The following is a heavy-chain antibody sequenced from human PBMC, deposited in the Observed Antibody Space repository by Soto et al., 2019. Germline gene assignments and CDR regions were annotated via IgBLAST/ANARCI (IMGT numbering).Heavy chain of an antibody. V-gene: IGHV1-18*01. CDR1: GYTFTSYG. CDR3: ARIERLGELSLGVDY. D-gene: IGHD3-16*02. Sequence: ASVKVSCKASGYTFTSYGISWVRQAPGQGLEWMGWISAYNGNTNYAQKLQGRVTMTTDTSTSTAYMELRSLRPDDTAVYYCARIERLGELSLGVDYWGQGTLVTVSS. J-gene: IGHJ4*02. CDR2: ISAYNGNT.